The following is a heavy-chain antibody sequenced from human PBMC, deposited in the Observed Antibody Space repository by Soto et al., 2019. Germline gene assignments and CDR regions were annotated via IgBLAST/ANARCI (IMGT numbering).Heavy chain of an antibody. J-gene: IGHJ4*02. CDR3: ARDRPYYDSSGYYPYFDY. D-gene: IGHD3-22*01. CDR2: ISAYNGNT. CDR1: GYTFTSYG. V-gene: IGHV1-18*01. Sequence: ASVKVSCKASGYTFTSYGISWVRQAPGQGLEWMGWISAYNGNTNYAQKLQGRVTMTTDTSTSTAYMELRSLRSDGTAVYYCARDRPYYDSSGYYPYFDYWGQGTLVTVSS.